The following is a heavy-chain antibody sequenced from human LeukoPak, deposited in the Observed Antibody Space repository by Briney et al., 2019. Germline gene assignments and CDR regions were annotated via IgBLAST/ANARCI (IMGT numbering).Heavy chain of an antibody. V-gene: IGHV3-30*04. D-gene: IGHD4-17*01. J-gene: IGHJ4*02. Sequence: GGPLRLSCAASGFTFSSYAMHWVRQAPGKGLEWVAVISYDGSNKYYADSVKGRFTISRDNSKNTLYLQMNSLRAEDTAVYYCARDRSYGDYVWDFDYWGQGTLVTVSS. CDR1: GFTFSSYA. CDR3: ARDRSYGDYVWDFDY. CDR2: ISYDGSNK.